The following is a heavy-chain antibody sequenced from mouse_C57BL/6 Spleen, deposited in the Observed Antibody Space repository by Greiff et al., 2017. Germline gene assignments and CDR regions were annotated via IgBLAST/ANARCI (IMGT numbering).Heavy chain of an antibody. V-gene: IGHV14-2*01. D-gene: IGHD2-4*01. CDR1: GFNIKDYY. CDR2: IDPEDGET. CDR3: ARSEGLRAWFAY. Sequence: DVKLVESGAELVKPGASVKLSCTASGFNIKDYYMHWVKQRTEQGLEWIGRIDPEDGETKYAPKFPGKATITADTSSNTAYLQRSSLTSEDTAVYYCARSEGLRAWFAYWGQGTLVTVSA. J-gene: IGHJ3*01.